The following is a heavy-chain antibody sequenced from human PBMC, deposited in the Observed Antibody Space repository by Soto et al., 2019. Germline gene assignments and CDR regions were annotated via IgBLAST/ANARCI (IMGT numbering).Heavy chain of an antibody. CDR2: IYPGDSDT. CDR3: ARVYCGGACLYYYSGMEV. V-gene: IGHV5-51*01. J-gene: IGHJ6*02. Sequence: PGESLKISCKGSGYSFTTYWIGWVRQMPGKGLEWMGIIYPGDSDTRYSPSFQGQVTISADKSISTAYLQWSSLKASDTAMYYCARVYCGGACLYYYSGMEVWGQGTTVTVSS. CDR1: GYSFTTYW. D-gene: IGHD2-21*02.